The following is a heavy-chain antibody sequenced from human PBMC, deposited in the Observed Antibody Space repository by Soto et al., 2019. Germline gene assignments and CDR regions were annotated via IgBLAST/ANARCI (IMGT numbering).Heavy chain of an antibody. V-gene: IGHV3-23*01. J-gene: IGHJ4*02. CDR3: ARVPLSSSWEYYFDY. Sequence: HPGGSLRLSCAASGFTFSSYAMSWVRQAPGKGLEWVSAISGSGGSTYYADSVKGRFTISRDNSKNTLYLQMNSLRAEDTAVYYCARVPLSSSWEYYFDYSGQGTLVTVSS. CDR2: ISGSGGST. CDR1: GFTFSSYA. D-gene: IGHD6-13*01.